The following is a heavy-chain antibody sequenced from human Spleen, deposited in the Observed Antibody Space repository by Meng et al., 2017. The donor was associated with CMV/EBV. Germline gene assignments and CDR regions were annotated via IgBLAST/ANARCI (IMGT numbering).Heavy chain of an antibody. CDR2: IRYDGSNK. J-gene: IGHJ1*01. Sequence: GESLKISCAASGFTFSYFGMHWVRQAPGKGLEWVAFIRYDGSNKYYADSVKGRFAISRDNPKNTLYLQMNSLRTEDTAVYYCAKVRYCNGDTCPFAEYFQHWGQGTVVTVSS. CDR3: AKVRYCNGDTCPFAEYFQH. CDR1: GFTFSYFG. D-gene: IGHD2-15*01. V-gene: IGHV3-30*02.